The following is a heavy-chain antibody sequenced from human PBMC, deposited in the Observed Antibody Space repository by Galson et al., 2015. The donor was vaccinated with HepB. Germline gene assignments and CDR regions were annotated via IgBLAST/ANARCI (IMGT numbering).Heavy chain of an antibody. V-gene: IGHV4-59*01. Sequence: ETLSLTCTVSGGPISSYYLTWIRQPPGKGLEWLGYTYNSGSTKWNPSLKSRVTISVDTSKNQISLKLSSVTAADTAVYYCARDRYYYMDVWGKGTTVTVSS. J-gene: IGHJ6*03. CDR1: GGPISSYY. CDR2: TYNSGST. CDR3: ARDRYYYMDV.